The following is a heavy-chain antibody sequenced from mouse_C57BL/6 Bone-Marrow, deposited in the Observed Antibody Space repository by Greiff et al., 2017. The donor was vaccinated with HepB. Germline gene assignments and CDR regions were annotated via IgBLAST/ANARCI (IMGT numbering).Heavy chain of an antibody. CDR3: ASGCYVGV. Sequence: QVQLKEPGAELVRPGSSVKLSCKASGYTFTSYWMHWVKQRPRQGLEWIGNIDPSDSETHYNQKFKDKATLTVDKSSSTAYMQLSSLTSEDSAVYYCASGCYVGVWGTGTTVTVSS. V-gene: IGHV1-52*01. CDR2: IDPSDSET. J-gene: IGHJ1*03. CDR1: GYTFTSYW.